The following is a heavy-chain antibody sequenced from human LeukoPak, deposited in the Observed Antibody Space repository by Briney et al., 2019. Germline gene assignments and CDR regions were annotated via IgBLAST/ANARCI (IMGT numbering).Heavy chain of an antibody. D-gene: IGHD2-15*01. V-gene: IGHV3-33*01. J-gene: IGHJ4*02. CDR2: IWYDGSNK. Sequence: GGSLRLSCAASGFTFSSYGMHWVRQAPGKGLEWVAVIWYDGSNKYYADSVKGRFTISRDNSKNTLYLQMNSLRAEDTAVYYCASRDVVVVAAMGYWGQGTLVTVSS. CDR1: GFTFSSYG. CDR3: ASRDVVVVAAMGY.